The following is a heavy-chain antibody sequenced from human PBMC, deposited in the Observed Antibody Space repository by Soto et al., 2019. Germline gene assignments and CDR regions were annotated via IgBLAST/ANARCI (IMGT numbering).Heavy chain of an antibody. V-gene: IGHV1-2*06. Sequence: ASVKVSCKASGYIFTDYYMHWARQAPGQELGWMGRINPNSGGTNYAQKFQGRVTMTRDTSISTAYTELSSLRSEDTAVYYCARGPRYYDSSGYIRGAFDIWGQGTMVTVSS. J-gene: IGHJ3*02. CDR1: GYIFTDYY. CDR2: INPNSGGT. D-gene: IGHD3-22*01. CDR3: ARGPRYYDSSGYIRGAFDI.